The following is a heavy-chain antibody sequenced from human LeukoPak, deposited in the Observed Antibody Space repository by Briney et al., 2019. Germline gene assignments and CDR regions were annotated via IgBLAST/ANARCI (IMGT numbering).Heavy chain of an antibody. CDR1: DDSISSYY. D-gene: IGHD3-22*01. CDR3: GRQPRLYYFDY. Sequence: PSETLSLTCSVSDDSISSYYWNWIRQPPGKPLEWIGYTHYSGSTTYNPSLNSRVTTLVDTSKNQFSLKLSSVTAADTAVYYCGRQPRLYYFDYWGQGTLVTVSS. V-gene: IGHV4-59*08. J-gene: IGHJ4*02. CDR2: THYSGST.